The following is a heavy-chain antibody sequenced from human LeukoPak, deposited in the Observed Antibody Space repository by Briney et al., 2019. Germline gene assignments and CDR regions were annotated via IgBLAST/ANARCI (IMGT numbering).Heavy chain of an antibody. Sequence: SESLSLTCTVSGGSISSYYWSCVRQPAGKGLGWVGRIYTSGSTNYNPSLKSRVPMSVETSTNQFSLQLSSVTAADTAVYYCARGGAYYYDSTGYYYFDYWGQGTLVTVSS. CDR3: ARGGAYYYDSTGYYYFDY. CDR1: GGSISSYY. J-gene: IGHJ4*02. V-gene: IGHV4-4*07. CDR2: IYTSGST. D-gene: IGHD3-22*01.